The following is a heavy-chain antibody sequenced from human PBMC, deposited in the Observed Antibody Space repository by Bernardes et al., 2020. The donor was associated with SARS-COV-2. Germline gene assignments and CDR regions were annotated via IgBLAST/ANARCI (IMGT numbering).Heavy chain of an antibody. D-gene: IGHD3-9*01. V-gene: IGHV3-21*01. CDR2: ISGAGMYI. CDR3: ARDVGGTDWRFGFDV. Sequence: GGSLRLSCVASGFTFSNHLFSWFRQAPGKGLEWFSSISGAGMYIYSGDSVRGRFTTSRDSTRTSLFLQMESLRAEDTAVYYCARDVGGTDWRFGFDVWGPGTMVHVSS. CDR1: GFTFSNHL. J-gene: IGHJ3*01.